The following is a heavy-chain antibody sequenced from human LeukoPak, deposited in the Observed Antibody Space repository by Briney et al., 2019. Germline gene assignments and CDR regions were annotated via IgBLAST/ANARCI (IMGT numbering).Heavy chain of an antibody. J-gene: IGHJ6*02. CDR1: GFTFGDYA. V-gene: IGHV3-23*01. CDR2: ISGSGGST. CDR3: ARDKNPYSGRHYYYGMDV. D-gene: IGHD1-26*01. Sequence: GGSLRLSCTASGFTFGDYAMSWVRQAPGKGLEWVSAISGSGGSTYYADSVEGRFTISRDNSKNTLYLQMNSLRVEDTAVYYCARDKNPYSGRHYYYGMDVWGQGTTVTVSS.